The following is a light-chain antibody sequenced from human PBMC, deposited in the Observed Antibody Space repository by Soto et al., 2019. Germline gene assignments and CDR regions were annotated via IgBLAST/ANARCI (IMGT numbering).Light chain of an antibody. V-gene: IGKV1-39*01. Sequence: DMKLTQSPSSLSASVGDRVTITCRASQNVRSYLNWYQQKPGKAPKLLISESSILESGVPSKFSGDGYGTDFTLTIRSLQPEDFAIYYCQQTYSIPRTFGHGTRVEIK. CDR3: QQTYSIPRT. CDR1: QNVRSY. CDR2: ESS. J-gene: IGKJ1*01.